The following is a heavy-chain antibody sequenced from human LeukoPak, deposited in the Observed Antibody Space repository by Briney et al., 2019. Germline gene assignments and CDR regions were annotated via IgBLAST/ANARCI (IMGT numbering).Heavy chain of an antibody. D-gene: IGHD2-21*02. CDR3: AREPHDCDIYFDY. CDR1: GGSFSGYY. V-gene: IGHV4-34*01. Sequence: SETLSLTCAVYGGSFSGYYWSWIRQPPGKGLEWIGEINHSGGTNYNPSLKSRDTISVDTSKNQLSLKLSSVTAADTAVYYCAREPHDCDIYFDYWGQGTLVTVSS. J-gene: IGHJ4*02. CDR2: INHSGGT.